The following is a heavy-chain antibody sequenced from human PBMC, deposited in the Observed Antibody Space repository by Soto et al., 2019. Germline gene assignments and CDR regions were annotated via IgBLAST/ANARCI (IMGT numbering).Heavy chain of an antibody. CDR1: GGSVSSPYY. Sequence: SETLSLTCTVSGGSVSSPYYWSWIRQPPGKGLEWIGYIYYSGSTYYNPSLRSRVIMSLDTSENQFSLRLSSVTAADTAVYYCARAYYDFWSGYSNWFDPWGQGTLVTVSS. D-gene: IGHD3-3*01. CDR3: ARAYYDFWSGYSNWFDP. CDR2: IYYSGST. J-gene: IGHJ5*02. V-gene: IGHV4-61*01.